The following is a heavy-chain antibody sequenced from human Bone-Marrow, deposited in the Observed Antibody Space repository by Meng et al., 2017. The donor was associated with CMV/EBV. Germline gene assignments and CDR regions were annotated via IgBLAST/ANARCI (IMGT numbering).Heavy chain of an antibody. Sequence: SETLSLTCTVSIASISSYYWSWIRQPPGKGLEWIGYIYYNGGTNYNPSLKSRVTISVDTSKNQFSLKLNHVTAADTAVYYCASLDDYGTFDYWGQGTLVTVSS. D-gene: IGHD4-17*01. V-gene: IGHV4-59*01. CDR1: IASISSYY. CDR2: IYYNGGT. CDR3: ASLDDYGTFDY. J-gene: IGHJ4*02.